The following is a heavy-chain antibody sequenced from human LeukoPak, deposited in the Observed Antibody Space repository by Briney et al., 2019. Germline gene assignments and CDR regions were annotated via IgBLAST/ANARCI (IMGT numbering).Heavy chain of an antibody. CDR1: GFTFTRHA. CDR3: AKGRGNPYYFDY. J-gene: IGHJ4*01. Sequence: GRSLRLSCVVSGFTFTRHAMYWVRQAPGKGLEWVSGISDSGYTTYHIDAVKGRFGISRDNTRDTLYLQMDSLRADDTAVYYCAKGRGNPYYFDYWGQGLLVTVSS. CDR2: ISDSGYTT. V-gene: IGHV3-23*01. D-gene: IGHD1-14*01.